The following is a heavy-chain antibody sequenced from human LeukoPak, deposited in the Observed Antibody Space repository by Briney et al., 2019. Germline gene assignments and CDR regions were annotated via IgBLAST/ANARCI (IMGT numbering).Heavy chain of an antibody. CDR1: GCTFSSYA. CDR2: IIPIFGTA. J-gene: IGHJ6*04. CDR3: ARGTPWYYGMDV. V-gene: IGHV1-69*13. Sequence: GSSVKVSCKASGCTFSSYAISWVRQAPGQGLEWMGVIIPIFGTANYAQKFHGRVTITADESTSTAYMELSSLRSEDAAVYYCARGTPWYYGMDVWGKGTMVTVSS.